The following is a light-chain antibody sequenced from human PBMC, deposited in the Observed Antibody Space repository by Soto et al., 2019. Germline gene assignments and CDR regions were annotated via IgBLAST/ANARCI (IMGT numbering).Light chain of an antibody. CDR1: QSVSSSY. Sequence: EIVLTQSPGTLSLSPGERATLSCRASQSVSSSYLAWYQQKPSQAPRLLIHGASARATGIPDRFSGSGSGTDFTLTISRLEPEDFAVYFCQQYGSSPMYTFGQGTKLEIK. CDR2: GAS. CDR3: QQYGSSPMYT. J-gene: IGKJ2*01. V-gene: IGKV3-20*01.